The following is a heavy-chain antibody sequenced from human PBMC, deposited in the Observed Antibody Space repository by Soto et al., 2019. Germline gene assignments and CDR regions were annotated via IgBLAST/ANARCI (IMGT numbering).Heavy chain of an antibody. CDR1: GFTFSSYS. CDR3: XXXXXXXXEXGWFDP. V-gene: IGHV3-48*01. Sequence: EVQLVESGGGLVQPGGSLRLSCAASGFTFSSYSMNWVRQAPGKGLEWVSYISSSSSTIYYADSVKGRFTISRDNAKNSLYLQMXXXXXXXXXXXXXXXXXXXXXEXGWFDPWGQGTLVTVXS. J-gene: IGHJ5*02. D-gene: IGHD3-10*01. CDR2: ISSSSSTI.